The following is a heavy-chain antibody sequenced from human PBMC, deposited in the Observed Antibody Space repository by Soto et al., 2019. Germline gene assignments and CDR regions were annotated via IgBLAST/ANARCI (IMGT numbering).Heavy chain of an antibody. V-gene: IGHV5-10-1*01. Sequence: GESLKISCKGSGYSFTSYWISWVRQMPGKGLEWMGRIDPSDSYTNYSPSFQGHVTISADKSISTAYLQWSSLKASDTAMYYCARRGWSNNWSDPWGQGTLVTVSS. CDR1: GYSFTSYW. D-gene: IGHD6-19*01. CDR2: IDPSDSYT. CDR3: ARRGWSNNWSDP. J-gene: IGHJ5*02.